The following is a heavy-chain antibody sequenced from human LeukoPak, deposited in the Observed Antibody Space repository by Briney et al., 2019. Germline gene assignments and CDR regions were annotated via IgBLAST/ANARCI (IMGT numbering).Heavy chain of an antibody. V-gene: IGHV3-53*01. D-gene: IGHD3-22*01. J-gene: IGHJ3*02. CDR2: IYSGGST. CDR3: ARDAGPYYYDSSGAFDI. Sequence: PGGSLRLSCAASGFSFSSYEMNWVRQAPGKGLEWVSVIYSGGSTYYADSVKGRFTISRDNSKNTLYLQMNSLRAEDTAVYYCARDAGPYYYDSSGAFDIWGQGTMVTVSS. CDR1: GFSFSSYE.